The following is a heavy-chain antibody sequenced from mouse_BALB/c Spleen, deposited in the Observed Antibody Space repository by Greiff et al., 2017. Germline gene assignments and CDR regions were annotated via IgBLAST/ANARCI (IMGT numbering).Heavy chain of an antibody. Sequence: VHLVESGPGLVAPSQSLSITCTVSGFSLSRYSVHWVRQPPGKGLEWLGMIWGGGSTDYNSALKSRLSISKDNSKSQVFLKMNSLQTDDTAMYYCARIDPYYDSAMDYWGQGTSVTVSS. J-gene: IGHJ4*01. CDR3: ARIDPYYDSAMDY. V-gene: IGHV2-6-4*01. D-gene: IGHD2-4*01. CDR2: IWGGGST. CDR1: GFSLSRYS.